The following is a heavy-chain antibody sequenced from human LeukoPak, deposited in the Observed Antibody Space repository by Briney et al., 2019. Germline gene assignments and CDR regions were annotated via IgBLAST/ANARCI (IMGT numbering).Heavy chain of an antibody. CDR3: ARGLGSSSGFGY. Sequence: SETLSLTCTVSGGSISSYYWSWIRQPPGKGLEWIGYIYYSGSTNYNPSLKSRVTISVDTSKNQFSLKLSSVTAADTAVYYCARGLGSSSGFGYWGQGTLVTVSS. V-gene: IGHV4-59*01. CDR2: IYYSGST. CDR1: GGSISSYY. J-gene: IGHJ4*02. D-gene: IGHD6-6*01.